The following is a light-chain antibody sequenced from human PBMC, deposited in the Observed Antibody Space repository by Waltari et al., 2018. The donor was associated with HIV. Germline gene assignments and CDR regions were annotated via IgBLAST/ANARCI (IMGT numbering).Light chain of an antibody. V-gene: IGLV2-14*01. CDR2: GVV. CDR1: CFEARIYNF. J-gene: IGLJ2*01. Sequence: HSALTQLASVSGSPGQSVTLSSSGFCFEARIYNFVSWYQPHPAKAPRLLRYGVVNRAPATPVRFSGAKSGDTASLTSSGLQADDEAYYYCATRSTTDFFLFGAGTKLTVL. CDR3: ATRSTTDFFL.